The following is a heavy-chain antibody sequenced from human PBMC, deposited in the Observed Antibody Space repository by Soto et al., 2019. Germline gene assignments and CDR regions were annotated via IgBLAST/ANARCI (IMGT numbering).Heavy chain of an antibody. D-gene: IGHD3-22*01. CDR2: ISYDGSNK. J-gene: IGHJ3*02. CDR1: GFTFSSYG. CDR3: AKDAPMYYYDSSGSVPSSDAFDI. Sequence: GGSLRLSCAASGFTFSSYGMHWVRQAPGKGLEWVAVISYDGSNKYYADSVKGRFTISRDNSKNTLYLQMNSLRGEDTAVYYCAKDAPMYYYDSSGSVPSSDAFDIWGQGTMVTVSS. V-gene: IGHV3-30*18.